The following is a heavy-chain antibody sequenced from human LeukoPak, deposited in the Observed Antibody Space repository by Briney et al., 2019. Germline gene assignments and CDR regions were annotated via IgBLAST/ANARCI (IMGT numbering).Heavy chain of an antibody. CDR3: ARDSGTTGEVKFDP. D-gene: IGHD3-10*01. Sequence: SETLSLTCTVSGGSIRSYYWNWIRQPAGKGLEWIGRIYGSGTITYNPSLKSRVSMSVDTSRNQFSLNLRYVTAADTAVYYCARDSGTTGEVKFDPWGQGALVTVSS. CDR1: GGSIRSYY. CDR2: IYGSGTI. V-gene: IGHV4-4*07. J-gene: IGHJ5*02.